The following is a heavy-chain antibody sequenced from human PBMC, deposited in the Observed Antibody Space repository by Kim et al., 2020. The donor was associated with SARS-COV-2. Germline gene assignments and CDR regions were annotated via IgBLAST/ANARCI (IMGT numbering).Heavy chain of an antibody. CDR3: SREWYSDSWENFSYSYMDV. CDR2: IRNKAYGGTT. D-gene: IGHD6-13*01. J-gene: IGHJ6*03. CDR1: GFTFGEYA. V-gene: IGHV3-49*04. Sequence: GGSLRLSCTGSGFTFGEYAMSWVRQAPGKGLQWVGFIRNKAYGGTTQYAASVKGRFTISRDDSNSIAYLQMNSLKTEDTATYYCSREWYSDSWENFSYSYMDVWGKGTTVPVSS.